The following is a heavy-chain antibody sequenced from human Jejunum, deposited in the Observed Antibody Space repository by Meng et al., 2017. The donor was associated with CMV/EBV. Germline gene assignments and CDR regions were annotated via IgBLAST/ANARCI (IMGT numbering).Heavy chain of an antibody. J-gene: IGHJ4*02. CDR2: INPYTGDT. D-gene: IGHD1-26*01. CDR1: YTFTDSY. Sequence: YTFTDSYVHWVRQTPGQGLEWMGYINPYTGDTNYAQKFQGRVTMTRDTSTNTAYMELTRLRSDDTALYYCAKDGGSFLDYYFDSWGQGT. CDR3: AKDGGSFLDYYFDS. V-gene: IGHV1-2*02.